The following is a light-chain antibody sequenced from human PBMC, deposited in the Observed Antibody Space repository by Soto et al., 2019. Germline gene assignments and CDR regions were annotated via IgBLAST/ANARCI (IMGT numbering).Light chain of an antibody. J-gene: IGKJ4*01. V-gene: IGKV1-39*01. Sequence: DIQMTQSPSSLSASVGDRVTITCRASQTIDTYLNWYQKKPGRVPKLLIYTASSLQSGVPSRFSGGGSGTDFTLTISRLQPEDFATYYCQQTYIPPLTFGGGTKVEIK. CDR3: QQTYIPPLT. CDR1: QTIDTY. CDR2: TAS.